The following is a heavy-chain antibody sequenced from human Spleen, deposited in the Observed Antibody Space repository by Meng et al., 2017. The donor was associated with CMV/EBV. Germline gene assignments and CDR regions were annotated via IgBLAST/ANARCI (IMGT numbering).Heavy chain of an antibody. CDR1: GGTFISYA. V-gene: IGHV1-69*12. D-gene: IGHD3-22*01. CDR3: AREHYDSSAKRYYFDY. Sequence: VELVVSGAEVKKPGSAVKVSCKASGGTFISYATSWWRQAPRQELEWMGGIIPIFGTANYAQKFQGRVAITADESTSTAYMELSSLISEDTAVYYCAREHYDSSAKRYYFDYWGQGTLVTVSS. J-gene: IGHJ4*02. CDR2: IIPIFGTA.